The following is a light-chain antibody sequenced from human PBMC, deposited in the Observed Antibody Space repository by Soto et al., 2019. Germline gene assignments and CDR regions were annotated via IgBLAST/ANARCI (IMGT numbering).Light chain of an antibody. Sequence: EIVLTPSPGTLALSPGERATLSCRASQSVSTSHLARYQQTPRQAPRLLLYGASSRATGIPDRFSGSGSGTDFPLTSSRLEDDYFAVYYCQQSGSSPPHTCGGGTRVVIK. CDR3: QQSGSSPPHT. CDR2: GAS. J-gene: IGKJ4*01. CDR1: QSVSTSH. V-gene: IGKV3-20*01.